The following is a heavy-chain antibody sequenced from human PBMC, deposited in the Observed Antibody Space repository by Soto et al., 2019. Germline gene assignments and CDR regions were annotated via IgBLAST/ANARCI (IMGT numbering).Heavy chain of an antibody. D-gene: IGHD3-16*02. CDR3: ARRHRISPPV. CDR1: DGSFSETAYY. J-gene: IGHJ6*01. V-gene: IGHV4-39*01. Sequence: SESLSLTFTVSDGSFSETAYYWGWCRQPPGKGLEWIGSIYGGGNTFHKASLTSRVTISVDSSKPHFSLKLISVTAAAKAVDSGARRHRISPPVWGQGTTVTVSS. CDR2: IYGGGNT.